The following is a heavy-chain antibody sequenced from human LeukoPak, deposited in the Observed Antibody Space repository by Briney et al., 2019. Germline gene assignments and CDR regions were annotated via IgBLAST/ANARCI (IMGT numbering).Heavy chain of an antibody. CDR1: GGSITGYY. V-gene: IGHV4-4*07. J-gene: IGHJ4*02. Sequence: SETLSLTCTVSGGSITGYYWDWIRQPAGQGLEWLGRVYSSGVGNYNPSLTSRVTMSVDTSKNQFSLKLTSLTAADTAVYYCAREEFLHEIDSSGYFVYWGQGTLVTVSS. D-gene: IGHD3-22*01. CDR2: VYSSGVG. CDR3: AREEFLHEIDSSGYFVY.